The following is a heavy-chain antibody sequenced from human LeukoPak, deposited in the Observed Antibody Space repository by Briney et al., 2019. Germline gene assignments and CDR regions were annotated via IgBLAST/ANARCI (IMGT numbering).Heavy chain of an antibody. CDR1: GGSITGYY. V-gene: IGHV4-4*07. J-gene: IGHJ4*02. Sequence: SETLSLTCTVSGGSITGYYWDWIRQPAGQGLEWLGRVYSSGVGNYNPSLTSRVTMSVDTSKNQFSLKLTSLTAADTAVYYCAREEFLHEIDSSGYFVYWGQGTLVTVSS. D-gene: IGHD3-22*01. CDR2: VYSSGVG. CDR3: AREEFLHEIDSSGYFVY.